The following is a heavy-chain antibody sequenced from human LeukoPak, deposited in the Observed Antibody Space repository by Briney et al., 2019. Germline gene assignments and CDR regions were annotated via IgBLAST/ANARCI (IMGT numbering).Heavy chain of an antibody. J-gene: IGHJ4*02. Sequence: PSETLSLTCTVSGGXXXXYYWXXXXXPPGXXLXXIGYIYYSGSTNCNPALKSRVTISVDTSKNQFSLKLSSVTAADTAVYYCARRIHLGSRFDYWGQGTLVTVSS. V-gene: IGHV4-59*08. D-gene: IGHD5-18*01. CDR2: IYYSGST. CDR1: GGXXXXYY. CDR3: ARRIHLGSRFDY.